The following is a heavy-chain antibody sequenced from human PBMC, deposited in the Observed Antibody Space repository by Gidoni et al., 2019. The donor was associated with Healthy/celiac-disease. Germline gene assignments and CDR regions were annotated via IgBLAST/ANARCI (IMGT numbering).Heavy chain of an antibody. V-gene: IGHV3-23*01. J-gene: IGHJ4*02. CDR3: AKSPKYSSGWYYFDY. Sequence: EVQLLESGGCLVQPGGSLRLSCAASGFPFSSYAMSWVRQVPGKGLEWVSAISGSGGSTYYADSVKGRFTISRDNSKNTLYLQMNSLRAEDTAVYYCAKSPKYSSGWYYFDYWGQGTLVTVSS. CDR2: ISGSGGST. CDR1: GFPFSSYA. D-gene: IGHD6-19*01.